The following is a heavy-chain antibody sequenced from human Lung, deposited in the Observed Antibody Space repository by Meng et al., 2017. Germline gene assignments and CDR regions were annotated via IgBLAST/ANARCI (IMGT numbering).Heavy chain of an antibody. D-gene: IGHD6-13*01. V-gene: IGHV1-69*05. Sequence: SVKVSCKASGGTFSSYAISWVRQAPGQGLEWMGGIIHIFGTANYAQKFQGRVTITTDESTSTAYMELSSLRSEDTAVYYCAASYSSSWYGYFQHWGQGTLVTVSS. CDR3: AASYSSSWYGYFQH. CDR1: GGTFSSYA. CDR2: IIHIFGTA. J-gene: IGHJ1*01.